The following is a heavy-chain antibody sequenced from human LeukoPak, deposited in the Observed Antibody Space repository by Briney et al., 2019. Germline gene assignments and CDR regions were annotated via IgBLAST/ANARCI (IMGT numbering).Heavy chain of an antibody. CDR3: ARDWSSGYDFYYDSSGYYWYFDL. CDR2: IIPILGIA. D-gene: IGHD3-22*01. J-gene: IGHJ2*01. V-gene: IGHV1-69*04. Sequence: SVKVSCKASGGTFSSYTISWVRQAPGQGLEWMGRIIPILGIANYAQKFQGRVTFTADKSTSTAYMELSSLRSEDTAVYYCARDWSSGYDFYYDSSGYYWYFDLWGRGTLVTVSS. CDR1: GGTFSSYT.